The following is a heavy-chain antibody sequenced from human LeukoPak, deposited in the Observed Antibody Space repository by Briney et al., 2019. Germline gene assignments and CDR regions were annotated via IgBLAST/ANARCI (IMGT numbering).Heavy chain of an antibody. D-gene: IGHD6-19*01. V-gene: IGHV3-48*03. CDR1: GFTFSSYE. CDR3: ARDRGRSSGPEDAFDI. J-gene: IGHJ3*02. CDR2: ISSSGSTI. Sequence: GGSLRLSCAASGFTFSSYEMNWVRQAPGKGLEWVSYISSSGSTIYYADSVKGRFTISRDNAKNSLYLQTNSLRAEDTAVYYCARDRGRSSGPEDAFDIWGQGTMVTVSS.